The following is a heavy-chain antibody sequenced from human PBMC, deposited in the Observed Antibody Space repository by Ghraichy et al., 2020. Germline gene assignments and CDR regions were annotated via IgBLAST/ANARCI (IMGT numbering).Heavy chain of an antibody. J-gene: IGHJ4*02. D-gene: IGHD2-15*01. CDR1: GFTFSSYS. Sequence: GESLNISCAASGFTFSSYSMNWVRQAPGKGLEWVSSIDRTSNYIYYADSVKGRFAISRDNARNSLYLQMNSLSAEDTAVYYCARERLVVVIAAPPDYWGQGTLVTVSS. V-gene: IGHV3-21*01. CDR2: IDRTSNYI. CDR3: ARERLVVVIAAPPDY.